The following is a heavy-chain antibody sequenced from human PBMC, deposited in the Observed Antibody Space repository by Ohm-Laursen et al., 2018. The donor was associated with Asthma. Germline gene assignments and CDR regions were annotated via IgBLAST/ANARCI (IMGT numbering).Heavy chain of an antibody. J-gene: IGHJ6*02. CDR3: AKDRDDGFSVAGYYNFYFGMDV. V-gene: IGHV3-30*18. CDR1: GFTFSTSD. Sequence: SLRLSCTASGFTFSTSDMHWVRQAPGKGLYWVAVTSHDGLYKDYADSVKGRFTISRDNSKNTLYLQMDSLRAEDTAVYYCAKDRDDGFSVAGYYNFYFGMDVWGQGTTVTVSS. CDR2: TSHDGLYK. D-gene: IGHD6-19*01.